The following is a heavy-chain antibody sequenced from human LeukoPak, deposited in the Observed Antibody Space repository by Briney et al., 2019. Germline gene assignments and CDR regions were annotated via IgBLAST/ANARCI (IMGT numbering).Heavy chain of an antibody. V-gene: IGHV3-21*01. CDR3: ARDEGYFQH. J-gene: IGHJ1*01. CDR1: GFSFSRYS. CDR2: IGSSSRYI. Sequence: GGSLRLSCAASGFSFSRYSVNWVRQAPGKGLEWVSFIGSSSRYIYYADSVKGRFTISRDDAKNSLYLQMNSLRAEDTAVYYCARDEGYFQHWGQGTLVTVSS.